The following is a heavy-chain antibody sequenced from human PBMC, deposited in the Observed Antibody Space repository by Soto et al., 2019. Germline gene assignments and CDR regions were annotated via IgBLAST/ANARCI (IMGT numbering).Heavy chain of an antibody. D-gene: IGHD6-6*01. CDR1: GGTFSSYT. CDR3: ARAGEYSSSSDYYYGMDV. Sequence: SVKVSCKASGGTFSSYTISWVRQAPGQGLEWMGGIIPIFGTANYAQKFQGRVTITADESTSTAYMELSSLRSEDTAVYYCARAGEYSSSSDYYYGMDVWGQGTTVTVSS. V-gene: IGHV1-69*13. CDR2: IIPIFGTA. J-gene: IGHJ6*02.